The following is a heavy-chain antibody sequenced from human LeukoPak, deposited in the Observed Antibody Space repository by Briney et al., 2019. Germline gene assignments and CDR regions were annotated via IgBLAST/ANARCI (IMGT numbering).Heavy chain of an antibody. V-gene: IGHV3-7*05. CDR3: ARDVEGGTFDI. CDR2: IDQSGGRN. Sequence: GRSLRLSCTASGFTFGDYAMNWVRQAPGRGLEWVANIDQSGGRNNYVDSVKGRFTISRDNAKNSLFLEMSSLRADDTAVYFCARDVEGGTFDIWGQGTTVTVSS. J-gene: IGHJ3*02. D-gene: IGHD3-16*01. CDR1: GFTFGDYA.